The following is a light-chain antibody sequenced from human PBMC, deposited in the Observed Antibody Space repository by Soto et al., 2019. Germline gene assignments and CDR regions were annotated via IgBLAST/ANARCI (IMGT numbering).Light chain of an antibody. CDR3: QQYNNWPPYT. CDR2: GAS. Sequence: EIVLTQSPATLSLSPGERATLSCRASQSVSSSYLGWYQQKPGQAPRLLIYGASSRATGIPDRFSGSGSGTDFTLTISRLEPEDFAVYYCQQYNNWPPYTFGQGTKLEIK. V-gene: IGKV3-20*01. J-gene: IGKJ2*01. CDR1: QSVSSSY.